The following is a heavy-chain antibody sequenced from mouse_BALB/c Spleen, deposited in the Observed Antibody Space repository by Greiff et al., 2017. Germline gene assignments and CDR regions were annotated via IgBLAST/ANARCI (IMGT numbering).Heavy chain of an antibody. CDR3: ASGARYFDV. Sequence: DVQLQESGAELVKPGASVKLSCTASGFNIKDTYMHWVKQRPEQGLEWIGRIDPANGNTKYDPKFQGKATITADTSSNTAYLQLSSLTSEDTAVYYCASGARYFDVWGAGTTVTVSS. CDR2: IDPANGNT. V-gene: IGHV14-3*02. CDR1: GFNIKDTY. J-gene: IGHJ1*01.